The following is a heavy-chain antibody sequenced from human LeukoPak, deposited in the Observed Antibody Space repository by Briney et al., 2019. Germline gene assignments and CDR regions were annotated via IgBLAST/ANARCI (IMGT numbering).Heavy chain of an antibody. CDR1: GFNFDDYG. CDR2: ISSSGRTK. J-gene: IGHJ4*02. V-gene: IGHV3-48*01. CDR3: ARDRQYWEPLDY. D-gene: IGHD1-26*01. Sequence: GGSLRLSCAASGFNFDDYGMSWVRQTPGKGLEWVSYISSSGRTKYYADSVKGRFTISRDNVKNSLYLQMNSLRAEDTAVYYCARDRQYWEPLDYWGQGTLVTVSS.